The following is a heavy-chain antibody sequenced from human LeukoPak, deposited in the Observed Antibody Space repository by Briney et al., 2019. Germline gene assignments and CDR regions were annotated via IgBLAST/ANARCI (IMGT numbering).Heavy chain of an antibody. CDR1: GGTFNIYA. D-gene: IGHD6-13*01. V-gene: IGHV1-69*06. CDR3: ARTRSSSSSWYGQFDY. J-gene: IGHJ4*02. Sequence: SVKVSCKASGGTFNIYAISWVRQAPGQGLEWMGGIIPIFGTANYAQKFQGRVTITADKSTSTAYMELSSLRSEDTAVYYCARTRSSSSSWYGQFDYWGQGTLVTVPS. CDR2: IIPIFGTA.